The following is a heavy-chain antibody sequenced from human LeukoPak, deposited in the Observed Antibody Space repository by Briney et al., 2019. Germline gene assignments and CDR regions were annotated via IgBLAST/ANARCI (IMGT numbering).Heavy chain of an antibody. CDR3: AKDKDRGYSYGALDY. J-gene: IGHJ4*02. CDR1: GFTFSSYW. D-gene: IGHD5-18*01. CDR2: ISWNSGSI. Sequence: PGGSLRLSCAASGFTFSSYWMSWVRQAPGKGLEWVSGISWNSGSIGYADSVKGRFTISRDNAKNSLYLQMNSLRAEDTALYYCAKDKDRGYSYGALDYWGQGTLVTVSS. V-gene: IGHV3-9*01.